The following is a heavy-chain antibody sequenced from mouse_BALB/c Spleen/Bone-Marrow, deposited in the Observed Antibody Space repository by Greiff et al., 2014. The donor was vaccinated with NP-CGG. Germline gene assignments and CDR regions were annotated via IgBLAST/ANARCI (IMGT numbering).Heavy chain of an antibody. J-gene: IGHJ3*01. CDR2: IWAGGGT. CDR1: GFSLNNYG. Sequence: VQLQQSGPGLVAPSQSLSISCTVSGFSLNNYGVHWVRQPPGKGLEWLGVIWAGGGTNYNSTLMSRLSVIKDNSKSQVFLKMNSLQTDDTGMYYCVSELGGFAYWGQGTLVTVSA. CDR3: VSELGGFAY. V-gene: IGHV2-9*02.